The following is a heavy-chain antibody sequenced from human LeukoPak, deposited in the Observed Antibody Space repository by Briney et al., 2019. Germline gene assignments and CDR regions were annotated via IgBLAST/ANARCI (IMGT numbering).Heavy chain of an antibody. V-gene: IGHV3-11*04. D-gene: IGHD3-16*01. CDR2: ISSGSNSI. J-gene: IGHJ3*02. Sequence: PGGSLRLSCAASGFTFSDYYMGWIRQAPGKGLEWVSHISSGSNSIYYADSVKGRFTISRDNAKKSLYLQMNSLRAEDTAVYYCARDLTGFDIWGQGTMVTVSS. CDR1: GFTFSDYY. CDR3: ARDLTGFDI.